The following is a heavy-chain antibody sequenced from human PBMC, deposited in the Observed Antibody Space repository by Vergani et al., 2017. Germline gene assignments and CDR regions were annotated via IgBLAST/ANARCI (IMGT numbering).Heavy chain of an antibody. V-gene: IGHV3-30-3*01. CDR1: GFTFSSYA. J-gene: IGHJ5*02. D-gene: IGHD2-8*02. CDR3: AKAGGGRFDP. Sequence: QVQLVESGGGVVQPGRSLRLSCAASGFTFSSYAMHWVRQAPGKGLEWVAVISYDGSNKYYADSVKGRFTISRDNSKNTLYLQMNSLRAEDTAVYYCAKAGGGRFDPWGQGTLVTVSS. CDR2: ISYDGSNK.